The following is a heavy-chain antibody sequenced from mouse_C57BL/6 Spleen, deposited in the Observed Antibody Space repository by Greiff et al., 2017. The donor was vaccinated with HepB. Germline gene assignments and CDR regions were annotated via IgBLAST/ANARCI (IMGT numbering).Heavy chain of an antibody. CDR3: ARGGDSSGYGYAIDY. CDR1: GYSFTSYY. D-gene: IGHD3-2*02. CDR2: IYPGSGNT. Sequence: QVQLQQSGPELVKPGASVKISCKASGYSFTSYYIHWVKQRPGQGLEWIGWIYPGSGNTKYNEKFKGKATLTADTSSSTAYMQLSSLTSEDSAVYYCARGGDSSGYGYAIDYWGQGTSVTVSS. V-gene: IGHV1-66*01. J-gene: IGHJ4*01.